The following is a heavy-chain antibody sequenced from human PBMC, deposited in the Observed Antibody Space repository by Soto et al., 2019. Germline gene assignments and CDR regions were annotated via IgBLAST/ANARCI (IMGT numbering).Heavy chain of an antibody. J-gene: IGHJ6*02. CDR3: ARRYCSGGSCYSYV. D-gene: IGHD2-15*01. CDR2: IDPSDSYT. CDR1: GYSFTSYW. Sequence: EGQLVQSGAEVKKPGESLRISCKGSGYSFTSYWIIWVGQMPGQGLEWMGRIDPSDSYTKYSPSFQGHVTISADKSINTAYLQWSSLKESDTAMYYCARRYCSGGSCYSYVWCQGTTVTVSS. V-gene: IGHV5-10-1*01.